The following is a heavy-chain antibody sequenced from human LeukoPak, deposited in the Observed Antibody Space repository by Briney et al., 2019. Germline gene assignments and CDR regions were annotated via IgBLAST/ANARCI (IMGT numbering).Heavy chain of an antibody. J-gene: IGHJ6*03. CDR3: VRSFRLWFGERAYYYYMDV. CDR2: IIPIFGTA. CDR1: RYTFTSYA. D-gene: IGHD3-10*01. Sequence: ASVKVSCKASRYTFTSYAISWVRQAPGQGLEWMGGIIPIFGTANYAQKFQGRVTITADKSTSTAYMELSSLRSEDTAVYYCVRSFRLWFGERAYYYYMDVWGKGTTVTVSS. V-gene: IGHV1-69*06.